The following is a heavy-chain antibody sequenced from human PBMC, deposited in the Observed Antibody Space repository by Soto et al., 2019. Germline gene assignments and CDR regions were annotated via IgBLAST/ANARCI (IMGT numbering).Heavy chain of an antibody. CDR3: ARDIGFDYVN. J-gene: IGHJ4*02. D-gene: IGHD3-16*01. CDR2: VKEDGSEL. V-gene: IGHV3-7*01. Sequence: GGSLRLSCAVSGFNVMSYWMSWVRQAPGKGLEWVASVKEDGSELYYLHSVRGRFSMTRDSGGNALHLTMNYLSAEDTGVYFCARDIGFDYVNWGQGIPVTVSS. CDR1: GFNVMSYW.